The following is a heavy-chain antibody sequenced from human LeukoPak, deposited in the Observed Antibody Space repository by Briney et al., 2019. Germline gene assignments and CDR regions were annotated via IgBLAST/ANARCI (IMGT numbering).Heavy chain of an antibody. J-gene: IGHJ4*02. CDR3: ERPNSGSHSHFDS. V-gene: IGHV5-51*01. D-gene: IGHD1-26*01. CDR2: IYPGDSDT. Sequence: GESLKISCNGFGYNFTTYWIGSARQMPGKGLEWMGIIYPGDSDTRYSPSFQGQVTISADKSISTAYLQWSSLKASDTAIYYCERPNSGSHSHFDSCGPGNLVTVSS. CDR1: GYNFTTYW.